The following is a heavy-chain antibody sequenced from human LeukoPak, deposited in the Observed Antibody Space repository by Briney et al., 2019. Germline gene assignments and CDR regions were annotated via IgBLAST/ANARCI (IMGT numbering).Heavy chain of an antibody. CDR2: ISYDGSNK. Sequence: GRSLRFSCAASGFTFSSYAMHWVRQAPGKGLEWVAVISYDGSNKYYADSVKGRFTISRDNSKNTLYLQMSSLRAEGTAVYYCARDNLSVGENSSSPIGLYYFDYWDQGTLVTVSS. D-gene: IGHD6-6*01. J-gene: IGHJ4*02. V-gene: IGHV3-30*15. CDR3: ARDNLSVGENSSSPIGLYYFDY. CDR1: GFTFSSYA.